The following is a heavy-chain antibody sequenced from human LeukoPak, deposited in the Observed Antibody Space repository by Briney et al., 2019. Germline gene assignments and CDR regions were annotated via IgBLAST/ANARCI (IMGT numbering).Heavy chain of an antibody. Sequence: SETLALTCAVCGGSFSGYYWSWMRQPPGKGLEWIGEINHSGSTNYNPSLKSRVTISVDTSKNQFSLKLSSVTAADTAVYYCARGPTGSGYYLYYFDYWGQGTLVTVSS. J-gene: IGHJ4*02. V-gene: IGHV4-34*01. CDR2: INHSGST. CDR1: GGSFSGYY. D-gene: IGHD3-22*01. CDR3: ARGPTGSGYYLYYFDY.